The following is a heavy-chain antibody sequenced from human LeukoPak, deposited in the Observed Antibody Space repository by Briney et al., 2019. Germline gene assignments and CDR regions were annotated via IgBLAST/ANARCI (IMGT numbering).Heavy chain of an antibody. CDR1: GFTFSSYG. CDR2: ISYDGSNK. CDR3: AKDRFITMVRGAVDY. D-gene: IGHD3-10*01. Sequence: PGRSLRLSCVASGFTFSSYGMHWVCQAPGKGLEWVAVISYDGSNKYYADSVKGRFTISRDNSKNTLYLQMNSLRAEDTAVYYCAKDRFITMVRGAVDYWGQGTLVTVSS. J-gene: IGHJ4*02. V-gene: IGHV3-30*18.